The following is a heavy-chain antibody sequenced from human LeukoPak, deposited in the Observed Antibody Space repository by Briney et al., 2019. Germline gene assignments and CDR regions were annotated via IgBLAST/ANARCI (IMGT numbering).Heavy chain of an antibody. V-gene: IGHV3-23*01. D-gene: IGHD1-26*01. CDR2: ISGSGSST. Sequence: GGSLRLSCAASGFTFSNYAMSWVRQAPGKGLEWVSAISGSGSSTDYADSVKGRLSISRDNSKNTLYLQMNSLRAEDTAVYYCAKVEASWWDLLFDYWGQGTLVTVSS. J-gene: IGHJ4*02. CDR3: AKVEASWWDLLFDY. CDR1: GFTFSNYA.